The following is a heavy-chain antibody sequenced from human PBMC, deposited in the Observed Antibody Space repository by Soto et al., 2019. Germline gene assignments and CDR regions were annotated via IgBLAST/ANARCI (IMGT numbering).Heavy chain of an antibody. CDR1: GFTFNIYY. CDR3: ARDWPDTYCGGDCPLGYFYHGMDV. CDR2: INPSNGFT. V-gene: IGHV1-46*02. J-gene: IGHJ6*02. D-gene: IGHD2-21*02. Sequence: QVQLVQSGAELKKPGASVSLSCKASGFTFNIYYIHWVRQSPGEGLQWLGVINPSNGFTSYAQKCKGRVTMTADTSTTTGYLELSGLRSGDTAVYFCARDWPDTYCGGDCPLGYFYHGMDVWGQGTAVTVSS.